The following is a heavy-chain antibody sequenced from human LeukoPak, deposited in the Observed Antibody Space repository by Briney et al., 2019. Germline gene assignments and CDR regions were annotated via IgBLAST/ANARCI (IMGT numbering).Heavy chain of an antibody. V-gene: IGHV3-23*01. CDR1: GFSFSYYA. J-gene: IGHJ4*02. CDR2: ISGSGGST. CDR3: AKVSLESLYGGGYFDY. Sequence: GRSLRLSCAASGFSFSYYAMHWVRQAPGKGLEWVSAISGSGGSTYYADSVKGRFTISRDNSKNTLYLQMNSLRAEDTAVYYCAKVSLESLYGGGYFDYWGQGTLVTVSS. D-gene: IGHD1-1*01.